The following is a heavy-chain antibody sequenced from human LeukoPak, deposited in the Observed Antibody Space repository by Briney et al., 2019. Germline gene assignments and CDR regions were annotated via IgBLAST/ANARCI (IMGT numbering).Heavy chain of an antibody. Sequence: GGSLRLSCEASGFSFSAYSMSWVRQTPGKGLEWISYIRSSSTTIYYADSVKGRFTISRDNAENSMYLQMNSLRVEDTAVYFCARDSRSHCGTDACYGPYFDYWGQGTLVAVSS. D-gene: IGHD2-2*01. J-gene: IGHJ4*02. CDR2: IRSSSTTI. V-gene: IGHV3-48*01. CDR1: GFSFSAYS. CDR3: ARDSRSHCGTDACYGPYFDY.